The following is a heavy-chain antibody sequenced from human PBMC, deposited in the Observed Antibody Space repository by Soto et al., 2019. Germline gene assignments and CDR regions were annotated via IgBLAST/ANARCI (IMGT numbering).Heavy chain of an antibody. Sequence: ASVKVSCKASGGTFSSYAISWVRQAPGQGLEWMGGIIPIFGTANYAQKFQGRVTITADESTSTAYMELSSLRSEDTAVYYCARGSEQQLDRYYYGMDVWGQGTTVTVSS. D-gene: IGHD6-13*01. J-gene: IGHJ6*02. CDR2: IIPIFGTA. CDR1: GGTFSSYA. CDR3: ARGSEQQLDRYYYGMDV. V-gene: IGHV1-69*13.